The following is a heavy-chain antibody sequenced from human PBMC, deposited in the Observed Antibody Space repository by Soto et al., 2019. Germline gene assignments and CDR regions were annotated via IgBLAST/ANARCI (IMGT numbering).Heavy chain of an antibody. CDR3: ARDARYFDWFESAYYGMDV. V-gene: IGHV3-48*01. D-gene: IGHD3-9*01. CDR1: GFTLSSYS. CDR2: ISSSSSTI. Sequence: EVQLVESGGGLVQPGGSLRLSCAASGFTLSSYSMNWVRQAPGKGLEWVSSISSSSSTIYYADSVKGRFTISRDNAKNSLYLQMNSLRAEDTAVYYCARDARYFDWFESAYYGMDVWGQGTTVTVSS. J-gene: IGHJ6*02.